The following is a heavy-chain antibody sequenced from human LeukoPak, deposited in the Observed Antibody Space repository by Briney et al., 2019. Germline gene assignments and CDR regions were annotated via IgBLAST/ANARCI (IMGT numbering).Heavy chain of an antibody. V-gene: IGHV3-30*03. CDR1: EFTFSSYG. CDR2: VSYDGSNK. D-gene: IGHD1-26*01. Sequence: GGSLRLSCAASEFTFSSYGMHWVRQAPGKGLEWVAVVSYDGSNKYYADSVKGRFTISRDNSKNTLYLQMNSLRAEDTAVYYCARDKSSGSYPLYYFDYWGQGTLVTVSS. J-gene: IGHJ4*02. CDR3: ARDKSSGSYPLYYFDY.